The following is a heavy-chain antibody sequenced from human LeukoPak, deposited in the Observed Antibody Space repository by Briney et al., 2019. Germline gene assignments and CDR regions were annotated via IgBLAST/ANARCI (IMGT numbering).Heavy chain of an antibody. V-gene: IGHV4-34*01. Sequence: SETLSLTCAVYGGSFSGYYWSWIRQPPGKGLEWIGEINHSGSTNYNPSLKSRVTIPVDTSKNQFSLKLSSLTAADTAVYYCARVVPAAMGVEYYCYMDVWGNGTTVTVSS. D-gene: IGHD2-2*01. CDR3: ARVVPAAMGVEYYCYMDV. CDR1: GGSFSGYY. CDR2: INHSGST. J-gene: IGHJ6*03.